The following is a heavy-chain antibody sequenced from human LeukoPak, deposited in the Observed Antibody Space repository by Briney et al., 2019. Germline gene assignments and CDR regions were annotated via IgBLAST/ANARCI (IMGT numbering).Heavy chain of an antibody. CDR2: IDSGSNNI. Sequence: GGSLRLSCAASEFSVGSNYMTWVRQAPGKGLEWVSDIDSGSNNIHYADSVKGRFTISRDDAKNSLYLQMDSLRAEDTAVYYCARRFDYWGQGTLVTVSS. J-gene: IGHJ4*02. CDR3: ARRFDY. CDR1: EFSVGSNY. V-gene: IGHV3-48*01.